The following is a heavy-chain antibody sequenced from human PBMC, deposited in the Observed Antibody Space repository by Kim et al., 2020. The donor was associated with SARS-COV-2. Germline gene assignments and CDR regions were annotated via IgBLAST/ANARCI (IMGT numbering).Heavy chain of an antibody. D-gene: IGHD6-19*01. V-gene: IGHV3-48*02. CDR2: ISSNSAAI. CDR1: GFTFSSNS. Sequence: GGSLRLSCAASGFTFSSNSINWVRQAPGKGLEWISYISSNSAAIYYADSVKGRFTISRDNAKNSLYLQMNSLRDEDTAVYYCARPTPYSSPYYYYFDYWGQGTLVTVSS. CDR3: ARPTPYSSPYYYYFDY. J-gene: IGHJ4*02.